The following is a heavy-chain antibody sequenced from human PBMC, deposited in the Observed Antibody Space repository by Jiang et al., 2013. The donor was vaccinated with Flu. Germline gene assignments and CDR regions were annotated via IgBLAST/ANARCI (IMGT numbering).Heavy chain of an antibody. CDR3: ARRGSYGLYNWFGP. CDR1: GASISSSDHY. Sequence: GSGLVKPSETLSLTCTVSGASISSSDHYWGWFRQPPGQGLEWLGHVYYSGSTYYNPSLKGRLTISVDTSKNQFSLKLASATPSDTSIYYCARRGSYGLYNWFGPWGQGIRVTVSS. CDR2: VYYSGST. V-gene: IGHV4-39*01. D-gene: IGHD1-26*01. J-gene: IGHJ5*02.